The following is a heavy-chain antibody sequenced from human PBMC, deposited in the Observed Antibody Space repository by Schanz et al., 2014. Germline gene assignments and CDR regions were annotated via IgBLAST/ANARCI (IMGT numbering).Heavy chain of an antibody. CDR1: GFTLSSYA. V-gene: IGHV3-30-3*01. J-gene: IGHJ4*02. CDR3: ASPSGYSDYGTYFDF. D-gene: IGHD5-12*01. Sequence: QVQLVESGGGVVQPGRSLRLSCAAYGFTLSSYAMHWVRQAPGKGLEWVAVISYDGSNKYYADSVKGRFTISRDNSKSTLYLQMNSLRAEDTAVYSCASPSGYSDYGTYFDFWGQGTLVTVSS. CDR2: ISYDGSNK.